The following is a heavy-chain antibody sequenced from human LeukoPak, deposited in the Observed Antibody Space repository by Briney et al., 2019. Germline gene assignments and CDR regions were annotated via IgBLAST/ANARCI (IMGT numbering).Heavy chain of an antibody. J-gene: IGHJ4*02. Sequence: SETLSLTCAVYGGSFSGYYWNWIRQPPGKGPEWIGEINHSGSNNYNPSLKSRVTISVDTSKNQFSLKLSSVTAADTAVYYCARHGILTDHSITHWGQGILVTVSS. D-gene: IGHD2-8*01. CDR1: GGSFSGYY. CDR2: INHSGSN. V-gene: IGHV4-34*01. CDR3: ARHGILTDHSITH.